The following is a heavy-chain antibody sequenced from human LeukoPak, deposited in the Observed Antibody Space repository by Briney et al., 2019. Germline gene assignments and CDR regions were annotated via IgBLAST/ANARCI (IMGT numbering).Heavy chain of an antibody. CDR1: GYTFISYG. CDR3: ARDWAIAARTSCFDP. D-gene: IGHD6-6*01. CDR2: ISAYNGNT. J-gene: IGHJ5*02. Sequence: GASVKVSCKASGYTFISYGISWVRQAPGQGLEWMGWISAYNGNTKYAQNLQGRVTMTTDTSTTTAYMELRSLRSDDTAVYYCARDWAIAARTSCFDPWGQGTLVTVSS. V-gene: IGHV1-18*01.